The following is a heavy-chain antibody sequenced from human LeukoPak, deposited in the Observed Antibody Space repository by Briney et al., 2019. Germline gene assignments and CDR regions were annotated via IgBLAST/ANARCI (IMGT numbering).Heavy chain of an antibody. CDR2: INHSGST. J-gene: IGHJ4*02. CDR3: AVGRSY. Sequence: SETLSLTCAVYGGSLSGYYCSWVRQPPGKGLEWIGEINHSGSTNYNPSLKSRVTISIDTSKNQFSLKLSSVTAADTAVYYCAVGRSYWGQGTLVTVSS. V-gene: IGHV4-34*01. CDR1: GGSLSGYY.